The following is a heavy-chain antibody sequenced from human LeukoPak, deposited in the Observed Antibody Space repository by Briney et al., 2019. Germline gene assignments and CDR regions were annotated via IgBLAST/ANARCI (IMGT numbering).Heavy chain of an antibody. CDR1: GYSFTSYW. CDR2: VYPGDSNI. D-gene: IGHD3-10*01. J-gene: IGHJ4*02. Sequence: GESLKISCKGSGYSFTSYWIGWVRQMPGKGLEWMGIVYPGDSNIRYSPSFQGHVTISADKSISTAYLQWSSLKASDTAIYYCARLYYGSGSYLYYFDYWGQGTLVTVSS. V-gene: IGHV5-51*01. CDR3: ARLYYGSGSYLYYFDY.